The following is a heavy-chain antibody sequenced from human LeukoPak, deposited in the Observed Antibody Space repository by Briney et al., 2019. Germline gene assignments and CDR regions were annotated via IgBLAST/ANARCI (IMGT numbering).Heavy chain of an antibody. D-gene: IGHD3-10*01. V-gene: IGHV3-33*01. J-gene: IGHJ6*02. CDR1: GFPFSTYG. CDR2: VWYDSTKK. CDR3: AGSGPQGGYYYGLDV. Sequence: GGSLRLSCAASGFPFSTYGMHWVRQAPGKGLEWVAVVWYDSTKKYYGESVKGRFTISRDNSKNTLYLQLNSLRVEDTAVYYCAGSGPQGGYYYGLDVWGQGTAVTVSS.